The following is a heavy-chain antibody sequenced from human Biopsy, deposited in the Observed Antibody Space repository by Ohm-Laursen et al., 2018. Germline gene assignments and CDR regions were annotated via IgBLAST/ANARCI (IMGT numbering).Heavy chain of an antibody. V-gene: IGHV1-2*02. CDR3: TRGGYYYDSLAYYYWFDP. CDR2: INAKTGDT. Sequence: ASVKVSCKASGYTFTGYHVHWVRQAPGQGLEWMGWINAKTGDTNYAQKFQRRVTMTRDTSISTAYVDLSSLRSDDTAVYYCTRGGYYYDSLAYYYWFDPWGQGTLVTVSS. J-gene: IGHJ5*02. D-gene: IGHD3-22*01. CDR1: GYTFTGYH.